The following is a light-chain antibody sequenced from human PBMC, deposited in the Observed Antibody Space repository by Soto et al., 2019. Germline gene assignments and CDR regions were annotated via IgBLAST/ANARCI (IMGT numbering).Light chain of an antibody. CDR2: GSS. CDR1: QSVPGNY. Sequence: EIVLTQSPGTLSLSPGERATLSCRASQSVPGNYLAWFQQKPGQAPRLLIYGSSRRAPAIPDRFSGSGSGTDFTLTISSLEPEDFAAYYCHQYTSPPWTLGRGTRVEIK. CDR3: HQYTSPPWT. V-gene: IGKV3-20*01. J-gene: IGKJ1*01.